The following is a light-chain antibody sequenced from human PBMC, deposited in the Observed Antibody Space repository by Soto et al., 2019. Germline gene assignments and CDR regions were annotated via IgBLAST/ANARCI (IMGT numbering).Light chain of an antibody. J-gene: IGLJ2*01. CDR1: SSDVGYYHY. Sequence: QSALTQPASVSGSPGQSITISCTGTSSDVGYYHYVSWYQHHPGKAPKLMIYDVDNRPSGVSDRFSGSKSGNTASLTISGIQAEDEDDYYCNSYTSSGTYVLFGGGTKLTVL. CDR3: NSYTSSGTYVL. CDR2: DVD. V-gene: IGLV2-14*03.